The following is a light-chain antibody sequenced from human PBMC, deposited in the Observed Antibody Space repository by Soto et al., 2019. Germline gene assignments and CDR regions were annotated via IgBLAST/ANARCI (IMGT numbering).Light chain of an antibody. Sequence: EIVLTLSPGTLSLSPGERATLSCRASQSVFSSYLAWYQKKPGQAPRLLIYGASSRATGIPDRFSGSGSGTDFTLTISSLEPEDFAVYYCQQYGSSPWTFGQGTKVEIK. V-gene: IGKV3-20*01. CDR3: QQYGSSPWT. CDR1: QSVFSSY. J-gene: IGKJ1*01. CDR2: GAS.